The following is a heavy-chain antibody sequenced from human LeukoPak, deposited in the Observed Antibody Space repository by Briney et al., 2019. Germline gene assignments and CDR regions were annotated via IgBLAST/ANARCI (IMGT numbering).Heavy chain of an antibody. CDR3: ARVVPQGGDYDFWSGYYNWFDP. CDR2: IYYSGST. D-gene: IGHD3-3*01. V-gene: IGHV4-30-4*08. J-gene: IGHJ5*02. Sequence: PQTLSLTCTVSGGSISSGGYYWSWIRQPPGKGLEWIGYIYYSGSTYFNPSLRSRVTISVDTSKNQFSLKLSSVTAADTAVYYCARVVPQGGDYDFWSGYYNWFDPWGQGTLVTVSS. CDR1: GGSISSGGYY.